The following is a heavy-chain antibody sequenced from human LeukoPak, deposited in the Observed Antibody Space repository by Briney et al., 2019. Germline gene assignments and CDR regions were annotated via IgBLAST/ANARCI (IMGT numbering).Heavy chain of an antibody. Sequence: PSETLSLTCAVYGGSFSGYYWSWIRQPPGKGLEWIGEINHSGSINYNPSLKSRVTISVDTSKNQFSLKLSSVTAADTAVYYCARRDTYYYDSSGYYFDYWGQGTLVTVSS. D-gene: IGHD3-22*01. V-gene: IGHV4-34*01. J-gene: IGHJ4*02. CDR1: GGSFSGYY. CDR2: INHSGSI. CDR3: ARRDTYYYDSSGYYFDY.